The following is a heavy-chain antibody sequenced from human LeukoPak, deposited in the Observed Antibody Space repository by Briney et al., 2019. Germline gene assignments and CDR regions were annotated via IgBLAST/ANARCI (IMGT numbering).Heavy chain of an antibody. V-gene: IGHV3-48*03. CDR3: ARDLWGPMGY. D-gene: IGHD2/OR15-2a*01. J-gene: IGHJ4*02. CDR1: GFTFSSYE. CDR2: ISSSGSTI. Sequence: GGSLRLSXAASGFTFSSYEMNWVRQAPGKGLEWVSYISSSGSTIYYADSVKGRFTISRDNAKNSLYLQMNSLRAEDTAVYYCARDLWGPMGYWGQGTLVTVSS.